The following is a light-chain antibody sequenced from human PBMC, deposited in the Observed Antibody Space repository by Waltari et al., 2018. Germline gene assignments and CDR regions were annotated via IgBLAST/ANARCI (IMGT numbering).Light chain of an antibody. Sequence: DIQITQSPSSLPAPVGDRATITCRASQTISRYLNWYQQKPGKAPNLLIYAASSLQSGVPSRFSGSGSGRDFTLIITSLQPEDFATYYCQESYSFTRTFGQGTKVEIK. J-gene: IGKJ1*01. CDR2: AAS. CDR3: QESYSFTRT. V-gene: IGKV1-39*01. CDR1: QTISRY.